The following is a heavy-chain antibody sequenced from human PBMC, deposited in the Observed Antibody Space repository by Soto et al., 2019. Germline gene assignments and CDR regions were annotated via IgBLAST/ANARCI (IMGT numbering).Heavy chain of an antibody. CDR2: IYSGGST. Sequence: PWGSLRLSCAASGFTVSSNYMSWVRQAPGKGLEWVSVIYSGGSTYYADSVKGRFTISRDNSKNTLYLQMNSLRAEDTAVYYCARELKYSSSWYFDYWGQGTLVTVSS. V-gene: IGHV3-66*01. CDR1: GFTVSSNY. J-gene: IGHJ4*02. D-gene: IGHD6-13*01. CDR3: ARELKYSSSWYFDY.